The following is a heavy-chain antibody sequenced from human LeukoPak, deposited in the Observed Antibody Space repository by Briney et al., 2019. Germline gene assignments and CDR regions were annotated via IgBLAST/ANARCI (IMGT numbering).Heavy chain of an antibody. CDR3: ARLLLDSSSWHGTEEPNFDY. D-gene: IGHD6-13*01. CDR2: IYHSGST. CDR1: GGSISSSNW. Sequence: SETLSLTCAVSGGSISSSNWWSWVRRPPGKGLEWIGEIYHSGSTNYNPSLKSRVTISVDTSKNQFSLKLSSVTAADTAVYYCARLLLDSSSWHGTEEPNFDYWGQGTLVTVSS. J-gene: IGHJ4*02. V-gene: IGHV4-4*02.